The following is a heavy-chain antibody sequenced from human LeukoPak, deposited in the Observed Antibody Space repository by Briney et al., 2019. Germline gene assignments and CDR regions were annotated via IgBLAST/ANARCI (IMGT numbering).Heavy chain of an antibody. V-gene: IGHV4-34*01. CDR2: INHSGST. Sequence: SETLSLTCAVYGGSFSGYYWSWIRQPPGKGLEWIGEINHSGSTNYNPSLKSRVTISVDTPKNQFSLKLSSVTAADTAVYYCARGAGNYYDSSGYYFLDYWGQGTLVTVSS. D-gene: IGHD3-22*01. J-gene: IGHJ4*02. CDR1: GGSFSGYY. CDR3: ARGAGNYYDSSGYYFLDY.